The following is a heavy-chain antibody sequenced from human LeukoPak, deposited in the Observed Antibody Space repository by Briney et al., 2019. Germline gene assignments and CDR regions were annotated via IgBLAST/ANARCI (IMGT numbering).Heavy chain of an antibody. V-gene: IGHV3-48*03. J-gene: IGHJ6*02. CDR3: ARAGYSSSWFEYGMDV. CDR2: ISSSGSTT. CDR1: GFTFSSYE. D-gene: IGHD6-13*01. Sequence: GGSLRLSCAASGFTFSSYEMNWVRQAPGKGLEWVSYISSSGSTTYYADSVKGRFTISRDNAKNSLYLQMNSLRAEDTAVYYCARAGYSSSWFEYGMDVWGQGTTVTVSS.